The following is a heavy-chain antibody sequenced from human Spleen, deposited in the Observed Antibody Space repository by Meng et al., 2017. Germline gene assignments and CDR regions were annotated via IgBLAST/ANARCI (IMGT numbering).Heavy chain of an antibody. CDR3: VKEGTTGYYGGRDY. CDR2: ISVSGGNT. Sequence: GESLKISCAASGFTFSSYAMNWVRQAPGKGLEWVSLISVSGGNTYYADSVKGRFTISRDNSKNTLYLQMNSLRAEDTAVYYCVKEGTTGYYGGRDYWGQGTLVTVSS. CDR1: GFTFSSYA. V-gene: IGHV3-23*01. J-gene: IGHJ4*02. D-gene: IGHD3-9*01.